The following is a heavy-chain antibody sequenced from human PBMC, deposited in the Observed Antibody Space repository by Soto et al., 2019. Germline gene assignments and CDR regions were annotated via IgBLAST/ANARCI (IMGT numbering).Heavy chain of an antibody. CDR2: ISAYNGNK. D-gene: IGHD6-6*01. Sequence: QVQLMQSGGEVKKPGASVEVFCKASGYMFTTYGISWVRQAPGQVLEWMAWISAYNGNKKYTQKFQDRVTMTIHTSSTTVSMDLRNLTSDDTASYYCARTGGGMAARPLEYWGQGTLVTVSP. V-gene: IGHV1-18*04. CDR1: GYMFTTYG. J-gene: IGHJ4*02. CDR3: ARTGGGMAARPLEY.